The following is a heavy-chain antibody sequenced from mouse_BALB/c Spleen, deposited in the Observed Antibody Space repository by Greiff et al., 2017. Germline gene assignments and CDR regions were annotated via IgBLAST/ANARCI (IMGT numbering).Heavy chain of an antibody. D-gene: IGHD1-2*01. CDR1: GYTFTSYW. CDR3: AREGITTATMAY. J-gene: IGHJ3*01. Sequence: AQLQQSGAELARPGASVKLSCKASGYTFTSYWMQWVKQRPGQGLEWIGAIYPGDGDTRYTQKFKGKATLTADKSSSTAYMQLSSLASEDSAVYYCAREGITTATMAYWGQGTLVTVSA. CDR2: IYPGDGDT. V-gene: IGHV1-87*01.